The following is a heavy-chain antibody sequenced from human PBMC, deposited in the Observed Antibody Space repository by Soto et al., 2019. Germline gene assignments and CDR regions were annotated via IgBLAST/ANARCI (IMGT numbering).Heavy chain of an antibody. V-gene: IGHV1-69*13. Sequence: SVKVSCKASGGTFSSYAISWVRQAPGQGLEWMGGIIPIFGTANYAQKFQGRVTITADESTSTAYMELSSLRSEDTAVYYCASRGVYCSSTSWYGSVYYYYYGMDVWGQGTTVTVSS. CDR1: GGTFSSYA. CDR3: ASRGVYCSSTSWYGSVYYYYYGMDV. J-gene: IGHJ6*02. D-gene: IGHD2-2*01. CDR2: IIPIFGTA.